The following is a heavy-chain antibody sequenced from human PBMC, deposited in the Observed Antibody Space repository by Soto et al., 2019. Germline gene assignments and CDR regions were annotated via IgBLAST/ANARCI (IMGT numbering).Heavy chain of an antibody. CDR3: ATNRGFTGNWGDTYDI. Sequence: QVQLVQSGAEVKKPGSSVKVACKASGGTLSTFSVSWVRQAPGQGLEWMGRFSPILGTAGYAQKFQGRVTITADKSTNTVYMDLSRLISEDTSVYYCATNRGFTGNWGDTYDIWGQGTMVAVSS. CDR1: GGTLSTFS. V-gene: IGHV1-69*08. D-gene: IGHD7-27*01. J-gene: IGHJ3*02. CDR2: FSPILGTA.